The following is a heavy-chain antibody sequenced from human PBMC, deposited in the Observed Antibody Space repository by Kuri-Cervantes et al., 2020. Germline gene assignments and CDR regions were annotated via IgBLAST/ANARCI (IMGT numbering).Heavy chain of an antibody. CDR2: ISAYNGNT. CDR1: GYTFTSYG. CDR3: ARSGFYDFWSGLDQFDY. D-gene: IGHD3-3*01. Sequence: ASVKVSCKASGYTFTSYGISWVRQAPGQGLEWMGWISAYNGNTNYAQKLRGRVTMTTDTSTSTAYMELRSLRSDDTAVYYCARSGFYDFWSGLDQFDYWGQGTLVTVSS. V-gene: IGHV1-18*01. J-gene: IGHJ4*02.